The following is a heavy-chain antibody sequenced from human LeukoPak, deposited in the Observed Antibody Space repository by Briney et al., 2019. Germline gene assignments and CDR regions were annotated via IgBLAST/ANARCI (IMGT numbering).Heavy chain of an antibody. V-gene: IGHV4-38-2*02. Sequence: SETLSLTCTVSGYSISSGYYWGWIRQPPGKGLEWIGSIYYSGSTYYNPSLKSRVTISVDTSKNQFSLKLSSVTAADTAVYYCARVHYYDSSGYPPYNWFDPWGQGTLVTVSS. CDR3: ARVHYYDSSGYPPYNWFDP. CDR2: IYYSGST. J-gene: IGHJ5*02. CDR1: GYSISSGYY. D-gene: IGHD3-22*01.